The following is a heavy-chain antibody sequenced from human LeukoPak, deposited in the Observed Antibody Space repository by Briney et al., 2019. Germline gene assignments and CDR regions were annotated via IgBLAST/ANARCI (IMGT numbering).Heavy chain of an antibody. Sequence: GASVKVSCKAPGYTFNSYDISWVRQAPGQGLEWMGWISAYNGNTNYAQKLQGRVTMTTDTSTSTAYMELRSLRSDDTAVYCCAREGWYSRWFDPWGQGTLVTVSS. CDR2: ISAYNGNT. V-gene: IGHV1-18*01. CDR1: GYTFNSYD. CDR3: AREGWYSRWFDP. D-gene: IGHD2-15*01. J-gene: IGHJ5*02.